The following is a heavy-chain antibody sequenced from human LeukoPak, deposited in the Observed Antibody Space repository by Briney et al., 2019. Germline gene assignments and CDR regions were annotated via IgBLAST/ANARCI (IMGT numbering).Heavy chain of an antibody. CDR2: IYTRGST. Sequence: SETLSLTCTVSGGSISSYYWSWIRQPPGKGLEWIGYIYTRGSTNYNPSLKSRVTISVDTSKNQFSLKLSSVTAADTAVYYCARGVEITGTKLDYWGQGTLVTVSS. J-gene: IGHJ4*02. D-gene: IGHD1-7*01. CDR1: GGSISSYY. V-gene: IGHV4-4*09. CDR3: ARGVEITGTKLDY.